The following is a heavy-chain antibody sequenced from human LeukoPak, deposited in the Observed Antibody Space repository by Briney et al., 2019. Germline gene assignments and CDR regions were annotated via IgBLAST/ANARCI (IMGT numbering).Heavy chain of an antibody. V-gene: IGHV3-30*03. CDR1: GFTFSSYG. D-gene: IGHD5-18*01. CDR2: ISYDGDNK. J-gene: IGHJ4*02. Sequence: GGSLRLSCAASGFTFSSYGMSWVRQAPGKGLEWVAIISYDGDNKYYADSVKGRFTISRDNSRNTLYLQMNSLRAEDTAVYYCARVRIQLWFFDYWGQGTLVTVSS. CDR3: ARVRIQLWFFDY.